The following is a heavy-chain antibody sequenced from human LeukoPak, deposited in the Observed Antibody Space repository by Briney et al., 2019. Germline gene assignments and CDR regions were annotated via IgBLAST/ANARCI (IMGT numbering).Heavy chain of an antibody. CDR3: AELGITMIGGV. J-gene: IGHJ6*04. V-gene: IGHV3-53*01. Sequence: GGSLRLSCVASGFTVSSNYMSWVRQAPGKGLEWVSIIYTGGSTYYADSVKGRFTISRDNAKNSLYLQMNSLRAEDTAVYYCAELGITMIGGVWGKGTTVTISS. D-gene: IGHD3-10*02. CDR2: IYTGGST. CDR1: GFTVSSNY.